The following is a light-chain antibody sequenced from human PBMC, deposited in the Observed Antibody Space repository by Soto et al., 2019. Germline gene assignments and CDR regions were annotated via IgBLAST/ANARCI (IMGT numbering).Light chain of an antibody. Sequence: EIVLTQSPVTLSLSPGERATLSCRASQSVSRYLAWYQQKSGQAPRLLIYDAVNRATGIPARFSGSGSGTDFTLTISSLEPEDFAVYFCQQRSNWPPTLGQGTKVDIK. CDR2: DAV. V-gene: IGKV3-11*01. J-gene: IGKJ1*01. CDR1: QSVSRY. CDR3: QQRSNWPPT.